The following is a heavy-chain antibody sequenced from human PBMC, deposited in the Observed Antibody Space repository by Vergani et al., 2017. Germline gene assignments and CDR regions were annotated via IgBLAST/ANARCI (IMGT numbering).Heavy chain of an antibody. V-gene: IGHV4-59*01. CDR2: IYYSGST. J-gene: IGHJ6*03. D-gene: IGHD3-22*01. CDR1: GGSISSYY. CDR3: ARNHYYHSNYYYYYYMDV. Sequence: QVQLQESGPGLVKPSETLSLTCTVSGGSISSYYWSWIRQPPGKGLEWIGYIYYSGSTNYNPSLKSRVTISVYTSKNQFSLKLSSVTAADTAVYYCARNHYYHSNYYYYYYMDVWGKGTTVTVSS.